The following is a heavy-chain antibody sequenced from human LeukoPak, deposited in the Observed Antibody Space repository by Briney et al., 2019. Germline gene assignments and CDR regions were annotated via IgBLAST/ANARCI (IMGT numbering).Heavy chain of an antibody. V-gene: IGHV4-38-2*02. CDR3: TRDGYLIAGSRFDD. D-gene: IGHD6-13*01. CDR2: LHHRGST. CDR1: GYSIRDGYY. J-gene: IGHJ4*02. Sequence: PSETLSLTCTVSGYSIRDGYYWGWIRPPPGKGLEWIGSLHHRGSTYYNPSLKSRVSTSVDTSKNQIFLKLSSVTAADTAVYYCTRDGYLIAGSRFDDWGQGTLVTVTS.